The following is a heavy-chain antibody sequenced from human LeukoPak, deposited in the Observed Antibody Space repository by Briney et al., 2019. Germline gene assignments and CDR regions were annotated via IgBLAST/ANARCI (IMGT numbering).Heavy chain of an antibody. CDR3: ARVMGGYSYGPYFDY. CDR1: GGSTNRYY. V-gene: IGHV4-4*07. D-gene: IGHD5-18*01. J-gene: IGHJ4*02. Sequence: SETLSLTCTVSGGSTNRYYWSWIRQSAGKGLEWIGRIYTSGSTNYNPSLKSRVTMSVDTSKNQFSLKLSSVTAADTAVYYCARVMGGYSYGPYFDYWGQGTLVTVSS. CDR2: IYTSGST.